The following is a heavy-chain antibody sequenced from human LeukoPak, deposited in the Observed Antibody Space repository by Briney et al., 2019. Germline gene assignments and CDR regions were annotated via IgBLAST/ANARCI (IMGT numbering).Heavy chain of an antibody. Sequence: PSETLSLTCTVSGGSISSSSYYWGWIRQPPGKGLEWIGSIYYSGSTYYNPSLKSRVTISVDTSKNQFSLKLSSVTAADTAVYYCARRGAAAGRGDAFDIWGQGTMVTVSS. CDR2: IYYSGST. V-gene: IGHV4-39*01. CDR3: ARRGAAAGRGDAFDI. CDR1: GGSISSSSYY. D-gene: IGHD6-13*01. J-gene: IGHJ3*02.